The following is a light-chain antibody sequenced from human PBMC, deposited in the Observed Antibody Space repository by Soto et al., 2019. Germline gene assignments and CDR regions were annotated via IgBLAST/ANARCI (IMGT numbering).Light chain of an antibody. CDR1: QSVANN. CDR2: GAS. Sequence: EVVMTQSPATLYVSPGERATLSCRASQSVANNLAWYQQKPGQAPRLLIYGASQRATGIPARFSGSGSGTEFTFTISSLQSEDFAVYYCQQYHNWPPLTFGQGTKVDIK. CDR3: QQYHNWPPLT. J-gene: IGKJ1*01. V-gene: IGKV3D-15*01.